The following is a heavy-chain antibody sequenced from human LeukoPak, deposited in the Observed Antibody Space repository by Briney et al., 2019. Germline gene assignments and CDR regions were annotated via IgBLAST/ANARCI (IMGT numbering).Heavy chain of an antibody. D-gene: IGHD3-22*01. CDR1: GFTFSSYS. V-gene: IGHV3-21*01. Sequence: GGSLRLSCAASGFTFSSYSMNWVRQAPGKGLEWVSSISSSSSYIYYADSVKGRFTISRDNAKNSLYLQMNSLRAEDTAVYYCARDMMSNGYYPPYFDYWGQGTLVTVSS. J-gene: IGHJ4*02. CDR3: ARDMMSNGYYPPYFDY. CDR2: ISSSSSYI.